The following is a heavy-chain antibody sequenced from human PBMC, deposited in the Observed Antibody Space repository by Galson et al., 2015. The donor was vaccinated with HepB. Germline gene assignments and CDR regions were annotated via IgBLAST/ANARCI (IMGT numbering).Heavy chain of an antibody. CDR3: ALTPYYDFWSGTPHFDY. J-gene: IGHJ4*02. D-gene: IGHD3-3*01. V-gene: IGHV3-23*01. CDR1: GFTFSSYA. CDR2: ISGSGGST. Sequence: SLRLSCAASGFTFSSYAMSWVRQAPGKGPEWVSAISGSGGSTYYADSVKGRFTISRDNSKNTLYLQMNSLRAEDTAVYYCALTPYYDFWSGTPHFDYWGQGTLVTVSS.